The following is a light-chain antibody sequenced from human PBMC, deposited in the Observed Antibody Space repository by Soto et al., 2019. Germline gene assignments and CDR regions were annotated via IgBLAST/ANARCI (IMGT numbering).Light chain of an antibody. V-gene: IGKV1-39*01. CDR3: QQTYSTPGT. J-gene: IGKJ1*01. Sequence: DIQMTQSPSSLSASVGDRVTITCRASLSISTYLNGYQQRPGQAPKLLIYVASTLHGWVPSRFGGSGSGTDFTITISGLQAEDFATYYCQQTYSTPGTCVQGTKVDIK. CDR2: VAS. CDR1: LSISTY.